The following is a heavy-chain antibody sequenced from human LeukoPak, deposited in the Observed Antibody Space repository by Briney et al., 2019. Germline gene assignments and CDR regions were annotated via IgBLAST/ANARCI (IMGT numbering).Heavy chain of an antibody. CDR3: ARDISASDYGDYLFDY. Sequence: GASVKVSCKASGYTFTSYDINWVRQATGQGLEWMGWMNPNSGNTGYAQKFQGRVTMTRNTSISTAYMELSSLRSEDTAVYYCARDISASDYGDYLFDYWGQGTLVTVSS. D-gene: IGHD4-17*01. V-gene: IGHV1-8*01. CDR2: MNPNSGNT. CDR1: GYTFTSYD. J-gene: IGHJ4*02.